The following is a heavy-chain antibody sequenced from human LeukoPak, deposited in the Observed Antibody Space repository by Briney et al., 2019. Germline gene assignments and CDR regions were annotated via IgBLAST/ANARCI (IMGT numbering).Heavy chain of an antibody. Sequence: SETLSLTSAVHGGSFSGFYWSWIRQTPRKGLEWIGEINYTADTNYSTSLTGYSPSLRSRVTISVDSSQNQLSLKLSSVRAADTGVYYCARVRHDPLEYGYYMDVWGEGTTVTVSS. CDR2: INYTADT. J-gene: IGHJ6*03. D-gene: IGHD3-3*01. CDR1: GGSFSGFY. V-gene: IGHV4-34*01. CDR3: ARVRHDPLEYGYYMDV.